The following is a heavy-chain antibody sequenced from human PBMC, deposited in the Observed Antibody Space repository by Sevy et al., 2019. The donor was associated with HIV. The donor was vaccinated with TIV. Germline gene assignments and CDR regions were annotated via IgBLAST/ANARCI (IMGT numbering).Heavy chain of an antibody. D-gene: IGHD2-2*02. CDR2: ISGSGGST. J-gene: IGHJ4*02. Sequence: GGSLRLSCAASGFTFSSYAMSWVRQAPGKGLEWVSTISGSGGSTYDADSVKGRFTISRDNSKNTLFLQMNSLRAEDTAVYYCAKANIPTWTPHYWGQGTLVTVSS. CDR3: AKANIPTWTPHY. CDR1: GFTFSSYA. V-gene: IGHV3-23*01.